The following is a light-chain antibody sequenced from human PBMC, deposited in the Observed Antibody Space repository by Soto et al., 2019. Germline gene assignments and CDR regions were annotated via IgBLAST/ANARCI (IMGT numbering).Light chain of an antibody. CDR1: QGIRNY. CDR3: QQVNSYPIT. Sequence: EIQLTQSPSFLSASVGDRVTITCRASQGIRNYLAWYQQKPGRAPNLLIYIASTLQSGVPSRFSGSYSGTEFTLTITSLQPEDFATYYCQQVNSYPITFGQGTRLEIK. CDR2: IAS. V-gene: IGKV1-9*01. J-gene: IGKJ5*01.